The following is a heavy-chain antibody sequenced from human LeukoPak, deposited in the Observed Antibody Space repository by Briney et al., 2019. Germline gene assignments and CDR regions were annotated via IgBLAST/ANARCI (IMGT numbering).Heavy chain of an antibody. CDR2: INQDGSDK. V-gene: IGHV3-7*01. CDR1: DFTFSSYW. Sequence: GGSLRLSCAASDFTFSSYWMSWVRQAPGKGLDGVANINQDGSDKRYMDSVRGRFTISRDNAKNSLSLHMDSLRAEETPVYYCARVGYNWDDDGVDYWGQGTLVTVSS. D-gene: IGHD1-1*01. CDR3: ARVGYNWDDDGVDY. J-gene: IGHJ4*02.